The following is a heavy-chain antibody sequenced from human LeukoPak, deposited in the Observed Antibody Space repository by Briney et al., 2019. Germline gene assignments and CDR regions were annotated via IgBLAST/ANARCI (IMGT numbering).Heavy chain of an antibody. CDR2: IGTAGET. Sequence: GGSLRLSCAASGFTFSTYDMYWVRQATGKGLEWVSSIGTAGETYYPDSVKGRFTISRENAKNSLYLQMNSLRAGDTAVYYCARYCSGGSCYSSGVSGMGVWGQGTTVTVSS. V-gene: IGHV3-13*01. CDR1: GFTFSTYD. CDR3: ARYCSGGSCYSSGVSGMGV. D-gene: IGHD2-15*01. J-gene: IGHJ6*02.